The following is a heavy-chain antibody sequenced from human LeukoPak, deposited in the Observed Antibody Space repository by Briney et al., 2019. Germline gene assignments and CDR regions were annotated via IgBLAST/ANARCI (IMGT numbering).Heavy chain of an antibody. CDR3: ARVSSPWSPRDAFDI. Sequence: SQTLSLTCAISGDSVFSNSATWNWIRQSPSRGLEWLGRTYYKSKWYNDYAVSVKSRITINSDTSKNQFSLQLSSVTPEDTAVYYCARVSSPWSPRDAFDIWGQGTVVTVSS. CDR1: GDSVFSNSAT. J-gene: IGHJ3*02. D-gene: IGHD1-26*01. CDR2: TYYKSKWYN. V-gene: IGHV6-1*01.